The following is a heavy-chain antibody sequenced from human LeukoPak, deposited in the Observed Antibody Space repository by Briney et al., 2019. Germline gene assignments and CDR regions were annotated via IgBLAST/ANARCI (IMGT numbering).Heavy chain of an antibody. CDR2: FYSGGAT. CDR3: AACGDGYNYFDY. CDR1: GLTVSSTY. Sequence: PRGSLRLSCAASGLTVSSTYMSWVRQAPGKGLEWVSVFYSGGATYYADSVRGRFTISRDNSKNSLYLQMDSLRAEDTAVYYCAACGDGYNYFDYWGQGILVTVSS. J-gene: IGHJ4*02. D-gene: IGHD5-24*01. V-gene: IGHV3-66*01.